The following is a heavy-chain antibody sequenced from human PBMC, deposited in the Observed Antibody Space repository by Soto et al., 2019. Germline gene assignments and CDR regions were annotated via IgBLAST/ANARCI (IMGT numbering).Heavy chain of an antibody. V-gene: IGHV1-46*03. J-gene: IGHJ5*02. CDR1: GYTFTSYY. CDR2: INPSGGST. CDR3: VRESTPTRWFDP. D-gene: IGHD2-2*01. Sequence: ASVKVYCKASGYTFTSYYIHWVRQAPGQGLEWMGVINPSGGSTSYAQNFQGRVTMTRDTSTSTVYMELSSLRSEDTAVYYCVRESTPTRWFDPWGQGTLVTVSS.